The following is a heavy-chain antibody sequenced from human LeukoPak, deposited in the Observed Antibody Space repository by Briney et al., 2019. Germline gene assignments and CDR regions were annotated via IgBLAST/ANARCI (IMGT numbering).Heavy chain of an antibody. CDR3: AKLLGPLPDY. D-gene: IGHD2-15*01. CDR1: GFTFSSSA. V-gene: IGHV3-23*01. J-gene: IGHJ4*02. Sequence: GGSLRLSCAASGFTFSSSAMTWVRQAPGKGLEWVSAISSSGGSTYYADPVKGRFTFSRDNSRNTLYLQMNSLRAEDTAIYYCAKLLGPLPDYWGQGTLVTVSS. CDR2: ISSSGGST.